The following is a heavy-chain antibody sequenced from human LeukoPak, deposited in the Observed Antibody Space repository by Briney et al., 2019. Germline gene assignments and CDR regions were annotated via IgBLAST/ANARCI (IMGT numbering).Heavy chain of an antibody. CDR1: GGTFSSYA. J-gene: IGHJ5*02. D-gene: IGHD3-10*01. V-gene: IGHV1-69*13. CDR3: ARDKTVTYYYGSGSHYNWFDP. Sequence: GASVKVSCKASGGTFSSYAISWVRQAPGQGLEWMGGIIPIFGTANYAQKFQGRVTITADESTSTAYMELSSLRSEDTAVYYCARDKTVTYYYGSGSHYNWFDPWGQGTLVTVSS. CDR2: IIPIFGTA.